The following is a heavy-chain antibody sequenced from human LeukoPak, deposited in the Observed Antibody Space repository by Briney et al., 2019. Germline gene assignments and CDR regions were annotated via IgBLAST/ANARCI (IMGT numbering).Heavy chain of an antibody. V-gene: IGHV3-23*01. D-gene: IGHD3-3*01. CDR3: AKELWEGSRYLDH. Sequence: GGSLRLSCAASGFTFSNYPMAWVRQAPGNGPEWVSAVSGSGDTTIYADSVKGRFTISRDNSKNTWSLQMNSLKAEDTALYYCAKELWEGSRYLDHWGQGILVTVSS. CDR1: GFTFSNYP. J-gene: IGHJ4*02. CDR2: VSGSGDTT.